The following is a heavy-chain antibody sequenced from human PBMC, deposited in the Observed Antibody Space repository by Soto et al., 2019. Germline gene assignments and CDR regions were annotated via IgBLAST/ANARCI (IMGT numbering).Heavy chain of an antibody. D-gene: IGHD6-13*01. V-gene: IGHV4-39*01. J-gene: IGHJ3*02. CDR1: GGSISSSSYY. Sequence: SETLSLTCTVSGGSISSSSYYWGWIRQPPGKGLEWIGSIYYSGSTYYNPSLKSRVTISVDTSKNQFSLKLSSVTAADTAVYYCASQSLQQQLVSNDAFDIWGQGTMVTVSS. CDR2: IYYSGST. CDR3: ASQSLQQQLVSNDAFDI.